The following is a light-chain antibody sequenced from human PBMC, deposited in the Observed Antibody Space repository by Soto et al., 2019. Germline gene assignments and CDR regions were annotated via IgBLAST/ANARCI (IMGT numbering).Light chain of an antibody. CDR1: QTVTNNF. J-gene: IGKJ4*01. CDR3: HQCSYSPLT. CDR2: NAY. Sequence: EIVLTQSPDTLSLSPGERATLSCRASQTVTNNFLAWSQPKPGQAPRLVIYNAYRRATGIPDRFSGSGSGTDFTLTISRLEPEDFAVYYCHQCSYSPLTFGGGTRVEIK. V-gene: IGKV3-20*01.